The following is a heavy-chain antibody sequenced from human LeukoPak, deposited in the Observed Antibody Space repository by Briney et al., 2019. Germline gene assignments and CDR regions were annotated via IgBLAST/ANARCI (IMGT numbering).Heavy chain of an antibody. D-gene: IGHD2-2*01. J-gene: IGHJ3*02. V-gene: IGHV4-59*01. CDR1: GGSISSYY. CDR2: IYYSGST. Sequence: SETLSLTCTVSGGSISSYYWSWIRQPPGKGLEWIGYIYYSGSTNYNPSLKSRVTISVDTFKNQFSLKLSSVTAADTAVYYCAGYCSSTSCYPRGAFDIWGQGTMVTVSS. CDR3: AGYCSSTSCYPRGAFDI.